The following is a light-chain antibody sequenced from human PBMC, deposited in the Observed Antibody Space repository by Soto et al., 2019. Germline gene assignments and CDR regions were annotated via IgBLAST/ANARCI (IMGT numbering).Light chain of an antibody. V-gene: IGLV2-14*01. CDR2: EVN. Sequence: QSVLTQPASVSGSPGQSITISCTGTSSDVGAYDYVSWYQHHPGKAPKLIIYEVNKRPSGVSDRFSGSKSGNAASLTISGLQTDDDADYRCGSYTSATSWVFGGGTKVTVL. CDR3: GSYTSATSWV. CDR1: SSDVGAYDY. J-gene: IGLJ3*02.